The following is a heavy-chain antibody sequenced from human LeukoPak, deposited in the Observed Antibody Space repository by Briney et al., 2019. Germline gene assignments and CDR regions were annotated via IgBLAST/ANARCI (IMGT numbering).Heavy chain of an antibody. D-gene: IGHD3-3*01. CDR3: ARAYDFWSGYYPLDY. Sequence: PSETLSLTCAVYGGSFSGYYWSRIRQPPGKGLEWIGEINHSGSTNYNPSLKSRVTISVDTSKNQFSLKLSSVTAADTAVYYCARAYDFWSGYYPLDYWGQGTLVTVSS. V-gene: IGHV4-34*01. J-gene: IGHJ4*02. CDR2: INHSGST. CDR1: GGSFSGYY.